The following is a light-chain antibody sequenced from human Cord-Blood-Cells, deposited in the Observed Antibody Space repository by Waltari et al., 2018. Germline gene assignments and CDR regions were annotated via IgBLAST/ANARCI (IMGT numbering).Light chain of an antibody. CDR2: EVS. V-gene: IGLV2-8*01. CDR1: SSDVGGYNY. Sequence: QSALTQPPSASGSPGQSVTISCTGTSSDVGGYNYVSWYQQHPGKAPKLMINEVSKRPSGVPDPFSGSKSGNTASLTVSGLQAEDEADYYCSSYAGSNNYVFGTGTKVTVL. J-gene: IGLJ1*01. CDR3: SSYAGSNNYV.